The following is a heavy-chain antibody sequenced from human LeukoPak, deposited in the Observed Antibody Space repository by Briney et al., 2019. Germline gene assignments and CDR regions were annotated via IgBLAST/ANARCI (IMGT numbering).Heavy chain of an antibody. J-gene: IGHJ4*02. CDR1: GGSVSSGSYY. CDR3: ARGYCGSASCYGVFDY. CDR2: TYDSGST. Sequence: SETLSLSCTVSGGSVSSGSYYWSWIRQPPGKGLEWIGYTYDSGSTNYNPSLKSRVTISVDTSKNQFSLKLSSVTAADTAVYYCARGYCGSASCYGVFDYWGQGTLVTVSS. V-gene: IGHV4-61*01. D-gene: IGHD2-2*01.